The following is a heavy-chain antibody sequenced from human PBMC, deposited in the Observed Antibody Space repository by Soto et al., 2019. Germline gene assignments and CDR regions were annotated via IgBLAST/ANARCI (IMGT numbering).Heavy chain of an antibody. J-gene: IGHJ4*02. CDR1: GYTFTSYA. Sequence: ASVKVSCKASGYTFTSYAMHWVRQAPGQRLEWMGWINAGNGNTKYSQKFQGRVTITRDTSASTAYMELSSLRSEDTAVYYCARDSAPAATRFYYFEYWGQGTLVTVPS. V-gene: IGHV1-3*01. CDR2: INAGNGNT. D-gene: IGHD2-15*01. CDR3: ARDSAPAATRFYYFEY.